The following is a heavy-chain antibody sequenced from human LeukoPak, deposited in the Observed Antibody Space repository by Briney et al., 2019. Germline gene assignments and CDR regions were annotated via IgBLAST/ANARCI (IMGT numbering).Heavy chain of an antibody. J-gene: IGHJ3*02. CDR3: ARAKGSAVAGRDDAFDI. V-gene: IGHV1-18*01. D-gene: IGHD6-19*01. CDR1: GYTFTSYG. CDR2: ISAYNGNT. Sequence: ASVKVSCKASGYTFTSYGISWVRQAPGQGLEWMGWISAYNGNTNYAQKLQGRVTMTTDTSTSTAYMELRSLRSDDTAVYYCARAKGSAVAGRDDAFDIWGQGTMVTVSS.